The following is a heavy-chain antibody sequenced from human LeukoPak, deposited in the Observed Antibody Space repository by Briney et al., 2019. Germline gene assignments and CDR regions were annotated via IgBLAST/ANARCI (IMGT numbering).Heavy chain of an antibody. CDR1: GFTFSNYA. J-gene: IGHJ4*02. CDR3: VKDQGSHRESDY. D-gene: IGHD3-16*02. Sequence: GGSLRLSCAASGFTFSNYAMNWVRQAPGKGLEWVSKIGGSGDSIYYADSVKGRFTISRDNSKNTLYLQMNSLRVEDTAIYYCVKDQGSHRESDYWGQGTLVTVSS. V-gene: IGHV3-23*01. CDR2: IGGSGDSI.